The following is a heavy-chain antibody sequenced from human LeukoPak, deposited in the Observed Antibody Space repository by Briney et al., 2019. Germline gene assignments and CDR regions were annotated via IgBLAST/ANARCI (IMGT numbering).Heavy chain of an antibody. CDR1: GGSISSYD. CDR3: ARHAATYYYDRSGYYPRFEAFYFDY. D-gene: IGHD3-22*01. J-gene: IGHJ4*02. V-gene: IGHV4-59*08. Sequence: PSETLSLTCTVSGGSISSYDWSWIRQPPGKGLEWIGYIYYSGSTNYNPSLKSRVTISVDTSKNQFSLKLSSVTAADTAVYYCARHAATYYYDRSGYYPRFEAFYFDYWGQGILVTVSS. CDR2: IYYSGST.